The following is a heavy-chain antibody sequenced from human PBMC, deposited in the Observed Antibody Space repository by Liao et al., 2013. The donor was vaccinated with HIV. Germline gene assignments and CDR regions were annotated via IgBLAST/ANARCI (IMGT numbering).Heavy chain of an antibody. D-gene: IGHD1-26*01. J-gene: IGHJ6*03. CDR1: GGSISSYY. CDR2: IYYAGST. Sequence: QVQLQESGPGLVKPSETLSLTCTVSGGSISSYYWSWIRQPPGKGLEWIGYIYYAGSTNYNPSLKSRVTISVDTSKNRFSLKLSSVTAADTAVYYCARVYSGTFEYYYHYYMDVWGKGTTVTVSS. CDR3: ARVYSGTFEYYYHYYMDV. V-gene: IGHV4-59*12.